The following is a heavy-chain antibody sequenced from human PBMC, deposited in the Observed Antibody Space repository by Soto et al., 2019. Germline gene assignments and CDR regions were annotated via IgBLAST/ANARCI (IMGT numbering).Heavy chain of an antibody. D-gene: IGHD6-19*01. CDR3: ARGSALPRTGNSDF. V-gene: IGHV1-8*01. J-gene: IGHJ4*02. CDR1: GYKFADYN. Sequence: QVQLVQSGAEVKKPGASVKVSCRTSGYKFADYNMNWVRQATGRGLEWLGYMNSYNGDGGYAQKFQGRLTLTKNTSIRTAYMELTNLRDDETARYYCARGSALPRTGNSDFRGQGTPVTVSS. CDR2: MNSYNGDG.